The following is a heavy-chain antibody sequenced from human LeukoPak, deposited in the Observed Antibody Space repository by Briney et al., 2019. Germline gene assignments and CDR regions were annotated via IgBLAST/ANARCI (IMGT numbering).Heavy chain of an antibody. V-gene: IGHV3-30*18. D-gene: IGHD3-16*01. CDR1: GFTFSSYG. CDR2: ISYDGSNK. J-gene: IGHJ6*02. CDR3: AKGLTGPYYYYGMDV. Sequence: GRSLRLSCAASGFTFSSYGMHWVRQAPGKGLEWVAVISYDGSNKYYADSVKGRFTISRDNSKNTLYLQMNSLRAEDTAVYYCAKGLTGPYYYYGMDVWGQGTTVTVSS.